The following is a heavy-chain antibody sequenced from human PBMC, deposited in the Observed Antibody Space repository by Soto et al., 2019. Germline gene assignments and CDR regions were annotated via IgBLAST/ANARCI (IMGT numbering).Heavy chain of an antibody. CDR3: ARSLIVGATAFDY. V-gene: IGHV3-66*01. CDR1: GFTVSTEY. J-gene: IGHJ4*02. Sequence: PGGSLRLSCAASGFTVSTEYMSWVRQAPGKGLEWVSVIYDNGRTYYADSVKGRFTISRDNSKNTVSLQMNGLRAEDTALYYCARSLIVGATAFDYLGQGT. CDR2: IYDNGRT. D-gene: IGHD1-26*01.